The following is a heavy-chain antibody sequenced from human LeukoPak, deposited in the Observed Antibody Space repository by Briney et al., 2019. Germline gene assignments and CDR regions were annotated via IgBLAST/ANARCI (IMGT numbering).Heavy chain of an antibody. V-gene: IGHV1-46*01. CDR2: INPSGGST. D-gene: IGHD1-26*01. Sequence: ASVKVSGKVSGYTFTSYYMHWVRQAPGQGLEWMGIINPSGGSTSYAQKFQGRVTMTRDTSTSTVYMELSSLRSEDTAVYYCARGGSSRYFQHWGQGTLVTVSS. CDR3: ARGGSSRYFQH. CDR1: GYTFTSYY. J-gene: IGHJ1*01.